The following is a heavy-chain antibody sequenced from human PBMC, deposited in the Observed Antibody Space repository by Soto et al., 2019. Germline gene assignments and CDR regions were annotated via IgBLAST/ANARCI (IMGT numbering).Heavy chain of an antibody. CDR3: AKMGRDAYKPIDS. V-gene: IGHV3-23*01. J-gene: IGHJ4*02. D-gene: IGHD3-16*01. CDR2: ISASGYST. Sequence: WGSLRLSCAASGFTFVDSAIGCVRHSPGKGLEWVSSISASGYSTYYADSVKGRFTISRDTSKNTLYLQTNSLRAEDTAMYYCAKMGRDAYKPIDSWGQGSLVTVSS. CDR1: GFTFVDSA.